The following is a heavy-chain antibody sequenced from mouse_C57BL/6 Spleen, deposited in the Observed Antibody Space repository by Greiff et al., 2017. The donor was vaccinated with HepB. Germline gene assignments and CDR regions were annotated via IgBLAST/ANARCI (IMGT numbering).Heavy chain of an antibody. CDR1: GYTFTSYW. CDR2: INPSNGGT. J-gene: IGHJ3*01. Sequence: VQLQQPGTELVKPGASVKLSCKASGYTFTSYWMHWVKQRPGQGLEWIGNINPSNGGTNYNEKFKSKATLTVDKSSSTAYMQLSSLTSEDSAVYYCAREGSSGYGWFAYWGQGTLVTVSA. CDR3: AREGSSGYGWFAY. V-gene: IGHV1-53*01. D-gene: IGHD3-2*02.